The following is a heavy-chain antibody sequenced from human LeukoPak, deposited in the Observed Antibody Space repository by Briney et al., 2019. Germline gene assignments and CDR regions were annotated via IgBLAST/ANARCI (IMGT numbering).Heavy chain of an antibody. J-gene: IGHJ4*02. D-gene: IGHD3-10*01. CDR1: GFTFSSYA. CDR3: AKGPFVWFGELPPEYYFDY. CDR2: ISGSGGST. Sequence: GGSLRLSCAASGFTFSSYAMSWVRQAPGKGLEWVSAISGSGGSTYYADSVKGRFTISRDNSKNTLYLQMNSLRAEDTAVYYCAKGPFVWFGELPPEYYFDYWGQGTLVTVSS. V-gene: IGHV3-23*01.